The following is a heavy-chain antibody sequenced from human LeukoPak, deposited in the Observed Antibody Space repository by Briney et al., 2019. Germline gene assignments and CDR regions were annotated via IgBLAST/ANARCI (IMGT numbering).Heavy chain of an antibody. Sequence: SETLSLTCTVSGGSISSCSYYWGWIRQPPGKGLEWIVSIYYSGSTYYNPSLKSRVTISVDTSKNQFSLKLSSVTAADTAVYYCASQHYDFWSGYFGLQQNRNWFDPWGQGTLVTVSS. J-gene: IGHJ5*02. CDR3: ASQHYDFWSGYFGLQQNRNWFDP. CDR1: GGSISSCSYY. D-gene: IGHD3-3*01. CDR2: IYYSGST. V-gene: IGHV4-39*01.